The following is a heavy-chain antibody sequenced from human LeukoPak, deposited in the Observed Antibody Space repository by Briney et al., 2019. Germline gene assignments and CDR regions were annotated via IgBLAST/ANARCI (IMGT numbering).Heavy chain of an antibody. Sequence: SETLSLTCTVSGGSISSSSYYWGWIRQPPGKGLEWIGELHHSGSTNYSPSLKSRVTTSVDKSKNQFSLKLTSVTAADTAVYYCARKRADTWYYFDYWGQGTLVTVSS. CDR2: LHHSGST. CDR3: ARKRADTWYYFDY. J-gene: IGHJ4*02. CDR1: GGSISSSSYY. D-gene: IGHD2-2*02. V-gene: IGHV4-61*05.